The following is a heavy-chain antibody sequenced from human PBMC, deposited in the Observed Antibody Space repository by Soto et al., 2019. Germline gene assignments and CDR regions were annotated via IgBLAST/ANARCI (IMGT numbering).Heavy chain of an antibody. Sequence: GGSLRLSCAASGFTSSSYEMNWVRQAPGKGLEWVSYISSSGSTIYYADSVKGRFTISRDNAKNSLYLQMNSLRAEDTAVYYCARDSSLRGMDVWGQGTTVTVSS. CDR3: ARDSSLRGMDV. J-gene: IGHJ6*02. D-gene: IGHD6-6*01. CDR1: GFTSSSYE. V-gene: IGHV3-48*03. CDR2: ISSSGSTI.